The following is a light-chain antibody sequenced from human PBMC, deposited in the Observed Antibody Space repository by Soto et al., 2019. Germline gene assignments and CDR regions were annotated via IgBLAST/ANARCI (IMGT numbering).Light chain of an antibody. J-gene: IGKJ4*01. CDR1: QSVSSN. CDR3: QQDNNWPPLT. CDR2: GAS. V-gene: IGKV3-15*01. Sequence: EIVMTQSPATLSVSPGERATLSCRASQSVSSNLAWYQQKSGQAPRLLTYGASTRATGIPARFSGSGSGTEFTLTINSLQSEDFAVYYCQQDNNWPPLTFGGGTKVEIK.